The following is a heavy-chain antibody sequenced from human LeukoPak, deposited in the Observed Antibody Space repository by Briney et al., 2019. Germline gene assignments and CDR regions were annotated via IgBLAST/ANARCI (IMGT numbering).Heavy chain of an antibody. J-gene: IGHJ4*02. CDR1: GGSFSGYY. CDR2: INHSGST. D-gene: IGHD3-10*01. V-gene: IGHV4-34*01. CDR3: ARTIHYYGSGSPRRFFDY. Sequence: SETLSLTRAVYGGSFSGYYWSWIRQPPGKGLEWIGEINHSGSTNYNPSLKSRVTISVDTSKNQFSLKLSSVTAADTAVYYCARTIHYYGSGSPRRFFDYWGQGTLVTVSS.